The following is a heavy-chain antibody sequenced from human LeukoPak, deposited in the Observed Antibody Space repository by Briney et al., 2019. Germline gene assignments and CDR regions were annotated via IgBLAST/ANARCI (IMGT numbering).Heavy chain of an antibody. CDR2: IRFDGSNT. J-gene: IGHJ4*02. CDR3: AKVKTDILIPDS. CDR1: GFTFSNYG. V-gene: IGHV3-30*02. Sequence: GGSLRLSCAASGFTFSNYGMHWVRQAPGKGLEWVSFIRFDGSNTYHADSVKGRFTISRDNSKNTLYLQMNSLTSADTAVYYCAKVKTDILIPDSWGQGTLVTVSS. D-gene: IGHD2-21*02.